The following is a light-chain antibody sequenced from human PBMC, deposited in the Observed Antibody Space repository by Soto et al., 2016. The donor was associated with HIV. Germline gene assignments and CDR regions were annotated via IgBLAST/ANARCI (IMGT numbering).Light chain of an antibody. J-gene: IGKJ4*01. V-gene: IGKV1-12*01. CDR1: QAINSR. Sequence: DIQMTQSPSSVSASVGDRVTITCRASQAINSRLAWYQQNPGKAPEVLITATYTLQDGVPSRFSGSASGGTGTDFTLTIDSLQPEDVATYYCQKYNGAPALTFGGGTKVEIK. CDR2: ATY. CDR3: QKYNGAPALT.